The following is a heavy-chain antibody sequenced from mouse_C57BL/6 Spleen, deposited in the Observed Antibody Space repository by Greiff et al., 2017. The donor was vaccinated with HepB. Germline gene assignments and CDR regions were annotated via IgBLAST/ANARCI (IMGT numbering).Heavy chain of an antibody. V-gene: IGHV1-78*01. D-gene: IGHD2-4*01. Sequence: VQLQESDAELVKPGASVKISCKVSGYTFTDHTIHWMKQRPEQGLEWIGYIYPRDGSTKYNEKFKGKATLTADKSSSTAYMQLNSLTSEDAAVYFCASPHYDYDEAWFAYWGQGTLVTVSA. J-gene: IGHJ3*01. CDR1: GYTFTDHT. CDR3: ASPHYDYDEAWFAY. CDR2: IYPRDGST.